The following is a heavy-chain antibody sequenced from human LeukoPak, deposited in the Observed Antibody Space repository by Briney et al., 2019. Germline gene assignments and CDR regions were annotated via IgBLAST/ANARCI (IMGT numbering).Heavy chain of an antibody. D-gene: IGHD5/OR15-5a*01. V-gene: IGHV3-13*01. CDR2: IGLAGDT. CDR1: GFTFSSYD. J-gene: IGHJ3*02. Sequence: GGSLRLSCAASGFTFSSYDMHWVRQAPGRGLEWVSAIGLAGDTYYPDSVKGRFTISRENAKNSMHLQMNSLKDGDTAVYYCIRGGIQVSGIDAFDIWGQETVVTVSS. CDR3: IRGGIQVSGIDAFDI.